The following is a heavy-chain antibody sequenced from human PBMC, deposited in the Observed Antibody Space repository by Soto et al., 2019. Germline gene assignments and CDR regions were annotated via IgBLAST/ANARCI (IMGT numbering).Heavy chain of an antibody. D-gene: IGHD2-2*01. CDR2: ISYDGSNK. Sequence: VQLVESGGGLVKPGGSLRLSCAASGFTFSSYAMHWVRQAPGKGLEWVAVISYDGSNKYYADSVKGRFTISRDNSKNTLYLQMSSLRTEDTAVYYCARGPSSLTRFDYWGQGTLVTVSS. V-gene: IGHV3-30-3*01. CDR3: ARGPSSLTRFDY. J-gene: IGHJ4*02. CDR1: GFTFSSYA.